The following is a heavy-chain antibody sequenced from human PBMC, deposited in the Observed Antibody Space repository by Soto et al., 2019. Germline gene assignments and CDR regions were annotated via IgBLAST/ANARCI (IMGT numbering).Heavy chain of an antibody. D-gene: IGHD3-9*01. CDR1: GFTFSSYA. CDR2: ISGSGGST. Sequence: GGSLRLSCAASGFTFSSYAMSWVRQAPGKGLEWVSAISGSGGSTYYADSVKGRFTISRDNSKNTLYLQMNSLRAEDTAVYYCARDHYDILTGYWSYGMDVWGQGTTVTVSS. V-gene: IGHV3-23*01. CDR3: ARDHYDILTGYWSYGMDV. J-gene: IGHJ6*02.